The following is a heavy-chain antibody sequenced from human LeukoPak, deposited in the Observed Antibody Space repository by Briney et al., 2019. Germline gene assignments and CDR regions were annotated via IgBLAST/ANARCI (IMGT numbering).Heavy chain of an antibody. Sequence: GGSLRLPCAASGFTFSSYWMSWVRQAPGKGLEWVANIKQDGSEKYYVDSVKGRFTISRDNAKNSLYLQMNSLRAEDTAVYYCAREKIITIVEYYMDVWGKGTTVTVSS. CDR1: GFTFSSYW. V-gene: IGHV3-7*01. CDR3: AREKIITIVEYYMDV. D-gene: IGHD1-26*01. J-gene: IGHJ6*03. CDR2: IKQDGSEK.